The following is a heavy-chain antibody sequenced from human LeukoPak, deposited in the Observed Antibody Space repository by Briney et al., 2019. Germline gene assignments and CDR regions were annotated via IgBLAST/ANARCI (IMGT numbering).Heavy chain of an antibody. J-gene: IGHJ4*02. D-gene: IGHD5-24*01. CDR2: ISGSGSII. CDR3: ARSGMATN. V-gene: IGHV3-11*01. CDR1: GFTFSDYY. Sequence: KSGGSLRLSCAASGFTFSDYYMNWIRQAPGKGLEWISYISGSGSIIYYADSVKGRFTISRDNAKNSLYLQMNSLRAEDTAVYYCARSGMATNWGQGTLVTVSS.